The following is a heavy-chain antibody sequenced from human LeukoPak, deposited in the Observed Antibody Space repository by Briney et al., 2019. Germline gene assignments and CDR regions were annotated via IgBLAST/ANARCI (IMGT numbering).Heavy chain of an antibody. V-gene: IGHV3-7*01. Sequence: GGSLRLSCAASGFTFSSYWMSWVRQAPGKGLEWVANIKQDGSEKYYVDSVKGRFTISRDNAKNSLYLQMNSLRAEDTAVYYCARERNDFWSGYYDYWAREPWSPSPQ. CDR3: ARERNDFWSGYYDY. CDR2: IKQDGSEK. D-gene: IGHD3-3*01. CDR1: GFTFSSYW. J-gene: IGHJ4*02.